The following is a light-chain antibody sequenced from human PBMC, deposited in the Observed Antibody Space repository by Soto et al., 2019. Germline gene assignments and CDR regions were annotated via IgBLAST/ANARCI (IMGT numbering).Light chain of an antibody. CDR2: AAS. Sequence: EIVLTQSRGTLSLSPGERATLSCRASQSVSSSHLAWYQQKPGQAPRLLIYAASSRATGIPDRFSGSGSGTDFTLTISRLEPEDFAVYYCQQYGSASGYTFGQGTKLEIK. V-gene: IGKV3-20*01. CDR3: QQYGSASGYT. J-gene: IGKJ2*01. CDR1: QSVSSSH.